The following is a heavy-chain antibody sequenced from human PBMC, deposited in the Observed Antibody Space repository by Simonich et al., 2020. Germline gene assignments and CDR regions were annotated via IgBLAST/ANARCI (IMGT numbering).Heavy chain of an antibody. CDR1: GGSISSSSYY. Sequence: QLQLQESGPGLVKPSETLSLTCTVSGGSISSSSYYWGWIRPPPGKGLGWIGSIYYSGSTYYTPSLKGRVTISVDTSKNQFSLKLSSVTAADTAVYYCARHAGFAFDIWGQGTMVTVSS. J-gene: IGHJ3*02. CDR2: IYYSGST. V-gene: IGHV4-39*01. CDR3: ARHAGFAFDI. D-gene: IGHD6-13*01.